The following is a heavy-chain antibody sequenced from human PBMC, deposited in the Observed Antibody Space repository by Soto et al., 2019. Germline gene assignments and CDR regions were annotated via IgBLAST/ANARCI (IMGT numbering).Heavy chain of an antibody. Sequence: GGSLRLSCAASGFSFSISPMHWVRQAPGKGPEWLALISYDGTNKFYADSVKGRFTISRDNSKSTLYLQVDSLRPEDAAVYSCARDPETSAGQRWAFNCCDSWDRGTLGTVSS. CDR1: GFSFSISP. D-gene: IGHD2-2*01. CDR2: ISYDGTNK. V-gene: IGHV3-30-3*01. CDR3: ARDPETSAGQRWAFNCCDS. J-gene: IGHJ5*01.